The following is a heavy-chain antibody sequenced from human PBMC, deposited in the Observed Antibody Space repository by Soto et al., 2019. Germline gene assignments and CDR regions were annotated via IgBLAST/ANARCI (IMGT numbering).Heavy chain of an antibody. D-gene: IGHD3-3*01. CDR2: FSAYNDRT. CDR3: ARTSLGRFVEWATDY. V-gene: IGHV1-18*04. J-gene: IGHJ4*02. CDR1: GYTFTSYG. Sequence: GASVKVSCKASGYTFTSYGISWVRQAPGQGLEWMGWFSAYNDRTNYAQKLQDRVTMTKDTSTSTAYMELRSLRSDDTAVYYCARTSLGRFVEWATDYWGQGALVTVSS.